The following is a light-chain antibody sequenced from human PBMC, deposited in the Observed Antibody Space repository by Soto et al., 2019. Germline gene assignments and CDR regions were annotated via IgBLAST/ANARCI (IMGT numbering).Light chain of an antibody. CDR1: QSVSSY. CDR3: QQRSNGPPMYT. CDR2: DAS. Sequence: EIVLKQSPATLSLSPGEIATLSCRASQSVSSYLAWYQQKPGQAPRLLIYDASNRATGIAARFSGSGSGTDFTLTISSLEPEDFAVCYCQQRSNGPPMYTFGQGTKLEIK. J-gene: IGKJ2*01. V-gene: IGKV3-11*01.